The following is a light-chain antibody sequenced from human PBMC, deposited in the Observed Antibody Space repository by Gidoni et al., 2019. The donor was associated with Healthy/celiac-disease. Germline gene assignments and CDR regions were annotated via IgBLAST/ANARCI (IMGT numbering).Light chain of an antibody. CDR3: KQALQTTPWT. CDR2: LGS. CDR1: LSLLHSNGYNY. J-gene: IGKJ1*01. Sequence: DIVMTPSPLSLPVTPGEPASIPSRSSLSLLHSNGYNYLDWYLQKPGQSPQLLLYLGSNRASGVPDRCSGSGSGTDFTLKISRVEAEDVGVYYCKQALQTTPWTFGQGTKVEIK. V-gene: IGKV2-28*01.